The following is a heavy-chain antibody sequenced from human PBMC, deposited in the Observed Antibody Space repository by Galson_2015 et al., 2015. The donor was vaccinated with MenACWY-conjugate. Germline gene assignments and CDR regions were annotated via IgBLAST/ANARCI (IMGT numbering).Heavy chain of an antibody. D-gene: IGHD1-26*01. V-gene: IGHV3-74*01. J-gene: IGHJ4*02. Sequence: SLRLSCAASGFIFNTYWMHWVRQAPGKGLVWVSRINPGGSSTTYADSVKDRFTISRDNAKNTLYLQMNSLRPEDTAVFYCAKTRGASFSFDSWGQGTLVTASS. CDR1: GFIFNTYW. CDR2: INPGGSST. CDR3: AKTRGASFSFDS.